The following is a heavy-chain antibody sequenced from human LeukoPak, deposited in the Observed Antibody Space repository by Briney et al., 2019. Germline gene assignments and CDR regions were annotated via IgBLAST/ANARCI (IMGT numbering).Heavy chain of an antibody. CDR1: GGTFSSYA. CDR2: IIPIFGTA. V-gene: IGHV1-69*05. J-gene: IGHJ4*02. D-gene: IGHD3-10*01. CDR3: ARSSGSGDFDY. Sequence: VASVKVSCKASGGTFSSYAISWVRQAPGQGLEWMGRIIPIFGTANYAQKFQGRVTITTDESTSTAYMELSSLRSEDTAVYYCARSSGSGDFDYWGQGTLVTVSS.